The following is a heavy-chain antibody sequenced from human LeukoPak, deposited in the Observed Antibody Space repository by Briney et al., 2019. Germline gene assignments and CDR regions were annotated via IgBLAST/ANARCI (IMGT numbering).Heavy chain of an antibody. Sequence: TGGFLRLSCAASGFTLSSYGMHWVRQAPGKGLELVAVIWYDGSNKYYADSVKRRFTISTDNSKKTLYLQMTSLRAEDTAVYYCAGVGANGYWGQGTLVTVSS. CDR3: AGVGANGY. D-gene: IGHD1-26*01. CDR2: IWYDGSNK. CDR1: GFTLSSYG. J-gene: IGHJ4*02. V-gene: IGHV3-33*01.